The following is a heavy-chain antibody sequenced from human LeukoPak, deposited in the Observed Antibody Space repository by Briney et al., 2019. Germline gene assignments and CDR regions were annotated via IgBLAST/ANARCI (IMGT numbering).Heavy chain of an antibody. D-gene: IGHD4-23*01. J-gene: IGHJ4*02. CDR3: AKDDSYGGNSNFDY. V-gene: IGHV3-9*01. CDR2: ISWNSGSI. Sequence: GRSLRLSCAASGFTFDDYAMHWVRQAPGKGLEWVSGISWNSGSIEYADSVKGRFTISRDNANNSLYLQMNGLRAEDTALYYCAKDDSYGGNSNFDYWGQGTLVTVSS. CDR1: GFTFDDYA.